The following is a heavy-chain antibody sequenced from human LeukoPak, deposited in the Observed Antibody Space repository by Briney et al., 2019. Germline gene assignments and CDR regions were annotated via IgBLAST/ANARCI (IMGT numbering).Heavy chain of an antibody. CDR3: ARDKDGFHVDY. CDR2: IYSSGTP. J-gene: IGHJ4*02. V-gene: IGHV4-4*07. CDR1: GGSISNYY. Sequence: SETLSLTCTVSGGSISNYYWSWIRQPAGKGLEWIGRIYSSGTPKYNPSLKSRVTMSIDTSKNQFSLMVNSVTAADTAVYYCARDKDGFHVDYWGQGILVTVSS. D-gene: IGHD5-24*01.